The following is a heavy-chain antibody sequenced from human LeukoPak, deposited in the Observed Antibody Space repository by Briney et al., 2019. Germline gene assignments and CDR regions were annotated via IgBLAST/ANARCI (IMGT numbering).Heavy chain of an antibody. D-gene: IGHD2-21*01. V-gene: IGHV4-39*01. CDR2: IYYRGSA. CDR1: GGSISNSNYY. Sequence: PSETLSLTCTVSGGSISNSNYYWGWIRQPPGKGLEWIGSIYYRGSAYFNPSLKSRVTMSVDMSKNQFFLNLTSVTAADTAVYFCARRLNYGDSSRFDPWGQGTLVTVSS. J-gene: IGHJ5*02. CDR3: ARRLNYGDSSRFDP.